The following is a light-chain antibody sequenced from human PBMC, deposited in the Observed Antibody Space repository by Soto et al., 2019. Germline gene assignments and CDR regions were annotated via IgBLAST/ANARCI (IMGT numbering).Light chain of an antibody. CDR3: QQYGSSPPNT. V-gene: IGKV3-20*01. Sequence: EIVLTQSPGTLSLSPGERATLSCRASQSVSSSYLAWYQQQPGQAPRLLIYGASSRATGIPDRCSGSGSGADFTLTISRLEPEDVAVYYCQQYGSSPPNTFGQGTKLEIK. CDR2: GAS. J-gene: IGKJ2*01. CDR1: QSVSSSY.